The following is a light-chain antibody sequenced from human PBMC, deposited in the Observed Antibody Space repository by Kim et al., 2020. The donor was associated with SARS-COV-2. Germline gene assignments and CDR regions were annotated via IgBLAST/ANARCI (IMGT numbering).Light chain of an antibody. Sequence: PGQRVTISCSGSRSNIGRNSVNWYQQFPGTAPKILIYSNDQRSSGVPDRFSGSKSGTAASLANTELRSEDEAEYFCAAWDDSLNVVFGGGTKLTVL. CDR3: AAWDDSLNVV. V-gene: IGLV1-44*01. CDR2: SND. CDR1: RSNIGRNS. J-gene: IGLJ2*01.